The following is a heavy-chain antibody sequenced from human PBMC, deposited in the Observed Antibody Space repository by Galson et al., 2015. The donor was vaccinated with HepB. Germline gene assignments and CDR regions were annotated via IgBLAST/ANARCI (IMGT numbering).Heavy chain of an antibody. D-gene: IGHD2-21*02. CDR1: GGSISRFH. CDR3: ARNRGGDSWDDAFDN. CDR2: IFSSGTT. J-gene: IGHJ3*02. Sequence: LSLTCSVSGGSISRFHWTWIRQPAGKGLEWIGRIFSSGTTTYNPSLKSRVIMSVDTFRNQFSLKLRSMTAADTAVYFCARNRGGDSWDDAFDNWGQGTIVTVFS. V-gene: IGHV4-4*07.